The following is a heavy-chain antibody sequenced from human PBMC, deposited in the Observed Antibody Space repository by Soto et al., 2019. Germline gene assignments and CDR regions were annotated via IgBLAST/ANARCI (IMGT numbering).Heavy chain of an antibody. Sequence: GGSLRLSCAASGFTFSSYAMTWIRQAPGKGLEWVSLVSGMSSNTYYADSVKGRFTISRDNSKNTLYLQMNSLTAEDTAVYYCGRMYSSGWYYFDYWGQGTLVTVSS. J-gene: IGHJ4*02. V-gene: IGHV3-23*01. CDR3: GRMYSSGWYYFDY. CDR1: GFTFSSYA. D-gene: IGHD6-19*01. CDR2: VSGMSSNT.